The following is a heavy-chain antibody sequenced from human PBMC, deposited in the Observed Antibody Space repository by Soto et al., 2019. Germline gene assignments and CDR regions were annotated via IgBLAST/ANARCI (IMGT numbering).Heavy chain of an antibody. J-gene: IGHJ5*02. CDR2: MNSDGSGT. V-gene: IGHV3-74*01. D-gene: IGHD2-15*01. CDR1: GFTFTSYW. Sequence: EVQLVESGGGLVQPGGSLRLSCAASGFTFTSYWMHWVRQAPGKGLVWVSRMNSDGSGTSYGDSVKGRFTISRDKAKNTVYLQMNSLRAEDTAVYYCAREDSWWFDPWGQGALVTVSS. CDR3: AREDSWWFDP.